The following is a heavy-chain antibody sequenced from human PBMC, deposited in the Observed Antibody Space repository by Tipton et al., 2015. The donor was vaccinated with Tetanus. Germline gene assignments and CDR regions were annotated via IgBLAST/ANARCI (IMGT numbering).Heavy chain of an antibody. CDR3: ARDPVLGIGTH. Sequence: SLRLSCAASGFTFSDFYMTWIRQAPGKGLEWVSSISGSSKTINYADSVKGRFTISRDNAKNSLYLQMNSLTVDDTAVYYCARDPVLGIGTHWGQGTLVTVSS. V-gene: IGHV3-11*01. D-gene: IGHD1-26*01. CDR1: GFTFSDFY. CDR2: ISGSSKTI. J-gene: IGHJ4*02.